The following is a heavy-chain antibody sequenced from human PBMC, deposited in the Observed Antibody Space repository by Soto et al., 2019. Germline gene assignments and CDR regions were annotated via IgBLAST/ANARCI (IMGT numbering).Heavy chain of an antibody. Sequence: ASVKVSCKASGYTFTGYYMHWVRQAPGRGLEWMGWINPNSGGTNYAQKFQGWVTMTRDTSISTAYMELSRLRSDDTAVYYCARGKDGYNNNWFDPWGQGTLVTVSS. V-gene: IGHV1-2*04. D-gene: IGHD5-12*01. CDR2: INPNSGGT. CDR3: ARGKDGYNNNWFDP. J-gene: IGHJ5*02. CDR1: GYTFTGYY.